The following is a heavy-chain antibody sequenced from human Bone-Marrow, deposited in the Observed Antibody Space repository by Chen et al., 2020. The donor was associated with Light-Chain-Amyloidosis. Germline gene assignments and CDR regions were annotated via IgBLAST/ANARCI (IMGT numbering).Heavy chain of an antibody. CDR3: ARGEAGYSYGISLDP. CDR2: IYYSGIA. J-gene: IGHJ5*02. Sequence: QVQLQESGPGLVKPSETLSLTCTVSGGAVNSGADYWTWIRQPPGKGLEWIGYIYYSGIANYNASLKSRVTISLDTSKNQFSLRLNSVTAADTAVYYCARGEAGYSYGISLDPWGQGTLVTVSS. D-gene: IGHD5-18*01. V-gene: IGHV4-61*08. CDR1: GGAVNSGADY.